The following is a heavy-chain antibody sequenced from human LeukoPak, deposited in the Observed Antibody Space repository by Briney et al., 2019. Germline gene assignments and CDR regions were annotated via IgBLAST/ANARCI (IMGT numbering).Heavy chain of an antibody. CDR3: AKYRYYGSGSYRDAFDI. CDR2: ISGSGGST. CDR1: GFTFSSYA. V-gene: IGHV3-23*01. J-gene: IGHJ3*02. D-gene: IGHD3-10*01. Sequence: GGSLRLSCAASGFTFSSYAMSWVRQAPGKGLEWVSAISGSGGSTYYADSVKGRFTISRDNSKNTLYLQMNGLRAEDTAVYYCAKYRYYGSGSYRDAFDIWGQGTMVTVSS.